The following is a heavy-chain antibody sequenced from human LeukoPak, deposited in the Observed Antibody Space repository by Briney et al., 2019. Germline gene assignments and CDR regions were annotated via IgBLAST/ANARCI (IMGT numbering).Heavy chain of an antibody. CDR2: IYTSGST. J-gene: IGHJ3*02. D-gene: IGHD6-13*01. CDR1: GGSISSYY. V-gene: IGHV4-4*07. Sequence: SETLSLTCTVSGGSISSYYWRWIRQPAGKGLEWIGRIYTSGSTNYNPSLKSRVTMSLDTSKNQFSLKLTSVTAADTAVYYCARDRVAAFYGAFGIWGQGTMVTVSS. CDR3: ARDRVAAFYGAFGI.